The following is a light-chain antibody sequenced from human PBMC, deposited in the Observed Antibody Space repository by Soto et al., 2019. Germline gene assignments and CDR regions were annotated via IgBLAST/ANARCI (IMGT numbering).Light chain of an antibody. CDR2: DAS. Sequence: EIQVTQNPSFLSASVGDRVTITCRASQTISSWLAWYQQKPGKAPKLLIYDASSLESGVPSRFSGSGSGTEFTLTISSLQPDDFATYYCQQYNSWTSGQGSMVDVK. CDR1: QTISSW. J-gene: IGKJ1*01. V-gene: IGKV1-5*01. CDR3: QQYNSWT.